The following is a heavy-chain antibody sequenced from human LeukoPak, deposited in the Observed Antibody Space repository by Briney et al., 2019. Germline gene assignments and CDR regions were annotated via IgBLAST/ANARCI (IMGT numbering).Heavy chain of an antibody. D-gene: IGHD6-13*01. Sequence: TGGSLRLSCATSGFIFDDYGMSWVRQVSGKGLEWVARINWNGGKTGYADSVKGRFSISRDNAKNSLYLQMNSLRAEDTAVYYCARGAPTAAFDYWGQGTLVTVSS. CDR2: INWNGGKT. V-gene: IGHV3-20*04. CDR3: ARGAPTAAFDY. J-gene: IGHJ4*02. CDR1: GFIFDDYG.